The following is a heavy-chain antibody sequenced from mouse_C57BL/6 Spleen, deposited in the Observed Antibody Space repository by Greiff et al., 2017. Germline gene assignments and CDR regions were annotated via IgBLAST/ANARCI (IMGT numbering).Heavy chain of an antibody. V-gene: IGHV1-50*01. Sequence: QVQLQQPGAELVKPGASVKLSCKASGYIFTSYWMQWVKQRPGQGLEWIGEIDPSDSYTNYNQKFKGKATLTVDTSSSTAYMQLSSLTSEDSAVYYCARLGRDYWGQGTTLTVSS. D-gene: IGHD4-1*01. CDR1: GYIFTSYW. CDR2: IDPSDSYT. CDR3: ARLGRDY. J-gene: IGHJ2*01.